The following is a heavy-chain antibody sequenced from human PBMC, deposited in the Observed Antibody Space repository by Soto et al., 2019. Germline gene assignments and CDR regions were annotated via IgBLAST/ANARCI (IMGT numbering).Heavy chain of an antibody. CDR3: ASGKYTSVWYPDYYGL. CDR1: GFTFSTYW. CDR2: IKQDGSET. D-gene: IGHD6-19*01. J-gene: IGHJ4*02. V-gene: IGHV3-7*03. Sequence: ELQLVESGGGLVQTGGSLRLSCAASGFTFSTYWMGWVRQAPGKGLGWVANIKQDGSETYYVDSLKGRFTISRDNAKNPVSLQMNSLRAEDTAVYYWASGKYTSVWYPDYYGLWCQGTLLTVSS.